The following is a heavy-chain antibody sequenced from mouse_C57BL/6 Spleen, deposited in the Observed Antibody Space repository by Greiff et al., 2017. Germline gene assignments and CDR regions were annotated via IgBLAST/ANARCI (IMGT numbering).Heavy chain of an antibody. CDR3: ARDGYFDY. V-gene: IGHV1-4*01. Sequence: VKLVESGAELARPGASVKMSCKASGYTFTSYTMHWVKQRPGQGLEWIGYINPSSGYTKYNQKFKDKATLTADKSSSTAYMQLSSLTSEDSAVYYCARDGYFDYWGQGTTLTVSS. J-gene: IGHJ2*01. CDR2: INPSSGYT. CDR1: GYTFTSYT.